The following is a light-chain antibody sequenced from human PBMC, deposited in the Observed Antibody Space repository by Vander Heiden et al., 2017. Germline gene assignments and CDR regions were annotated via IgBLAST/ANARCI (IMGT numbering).Light chain of an antibody. J-gene: IGKJ4*01. CDR3: QQYDIHPLT. Sequence: IQTTSSPSSLSASVGDSFTITCHARRHISTYRSWYQKKPGKATKLLMLEAADLEKGDPSRLSEGGYGTLVSITSRALQPEDVVTNYCQQYDIHPLTFGGGTKVEMK. CDR2: EAA. CDR1: RHISTY. V-gene: IGKV1-33*01.